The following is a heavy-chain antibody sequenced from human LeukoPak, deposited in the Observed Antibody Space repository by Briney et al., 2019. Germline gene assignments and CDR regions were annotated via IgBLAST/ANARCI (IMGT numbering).Heavy chain of an antibody. Sequence: SETLSLTCTVSGGSISSSSYYWGWIRQPPGKGLEWIGSIYYSGSTYYNPSLKSRVTISVDTSKNQFSLKLSSVTAADTAVYYCAREYLSYFDYWGQGTLVTVSS. CDR1: GGSISSSSYY. J-gene: IGHJ4*02. V-gene: IGHV4-39*07. CDR2: IYYSGST. CDR3: AREYLSYFDY.